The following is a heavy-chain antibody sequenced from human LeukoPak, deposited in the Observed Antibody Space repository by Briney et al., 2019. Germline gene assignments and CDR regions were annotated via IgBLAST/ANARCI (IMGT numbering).Heavy chain of an antibody. D-gene: IGHD2-2*01. V-gene: IGHV3-23*01. CDR2: ISGSGGST. CDR1: GFTFSSYA. J-gene: IGHJ6*03. CDR3: AKEGVYCSSTSCSRYYYYYMDV. Sequence: GGSLRLSCAASGFTFSSYAMSWVRQAPGKGLEWVSAISGSGGSTYYADSVKGRFTISRDNSKNTLYLQMNSLRAEDTAVYYCAKEGVYCSSTSCSRYYYYYMDVWGKGTTVTVSS.